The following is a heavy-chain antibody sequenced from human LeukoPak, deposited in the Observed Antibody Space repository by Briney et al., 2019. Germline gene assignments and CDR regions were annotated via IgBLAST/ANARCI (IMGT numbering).Heavy chain of an antibody. J-gene: IGHJ6*04. D-gene: IGHD3-9*01. V-gene: IGHV1-69*06. CDR1: GGTFSSYA. CDR3: AVYDILTGYYTTPPLYYYYYGMDV. Sequence: SVKVSCKASGGTFSSYAISWVRQATGQGLEWMGGIIPIFGTANYAQKFQGRVTITADKSTSTAYMELSSLRSEDTAVYYCAVYDILTGYYTTPPLYYYYYGMDVWGKGTTVTVSS. CDR2: IIPIFGTA.